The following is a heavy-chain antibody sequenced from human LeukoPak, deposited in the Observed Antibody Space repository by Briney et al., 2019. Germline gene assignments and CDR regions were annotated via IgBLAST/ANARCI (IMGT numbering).Heavy chain of an antibody. Sequence: YPGGSLRLSCAAFGFTFSSYSMNWVRQAPGKGLEWVSSISSSSSYIYYADAVKGRFTIPRDNAKNSLYLQMNSLRAEDTAVYYCARDAYPYDFWSGYQTVLFDYWGQGTLVTVSS. D-gene: IGHD3-3*01. CDR1: GFTFSSYS. CDR2: ISSSSSYI. CDR3: ARDAYPYDFWSGYQTVLFDY. V-gene: IGHV3-21*01. J-gene: IGHJ4*02.